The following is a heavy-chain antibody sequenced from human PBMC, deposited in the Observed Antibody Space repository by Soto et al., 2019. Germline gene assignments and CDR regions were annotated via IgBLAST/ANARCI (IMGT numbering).Heavy chain of an antibody. CDR3: ARGGASDYYYGMDV. Sequence: QVQLVQSGTEVKRPGASVKVSCKASGYTFSTYAISWVRQAPGQGLEWMGWISAYNGNTNYAQKLQGRVTMTTDTSTSTAFMELRSLRSDDTAVYYCARGGASDYYYGMDVWGKGPLSPSPQ. CDR2: ISAYNGNT. CDR1: GYTFSTYA. V-gene: IGHV1-18*01. J-gene: IGHJ6*01.